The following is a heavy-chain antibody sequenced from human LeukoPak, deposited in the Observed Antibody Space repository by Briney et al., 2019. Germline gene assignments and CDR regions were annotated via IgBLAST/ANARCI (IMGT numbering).Heavy chain of an antibody. V-gene: IGHV3-74*01. Sequence: PGGSLRLSCAASGFSLGYHYMHWVRQSPGQGLVWVSFITTDGRITAYADSVKGRFAISRDNAKNTLYLQMNSLRAEDTALYYCARDGNTCFDYWGQGTLVTVSS. D-gene: IGHD1-7*01. CDR1: GFSLGYHY. CDR3: ARDGNTCFDY. CDR2: ITTDGRIT. J-gene: IGHJ4*02.